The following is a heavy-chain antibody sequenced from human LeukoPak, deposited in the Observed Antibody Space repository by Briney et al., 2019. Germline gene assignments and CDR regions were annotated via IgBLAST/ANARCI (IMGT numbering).Heavy chain of an antibody. J-gene: IGHJ4*02. D-gene: IGHD4-17*01. CDR3: AREDYGDYPFDY. CDR2: IYYSGST. V-gene: IGHV4-59*01. CDR1: GGSISSYY. Sequence: SETLSLTCTVSGGSISSYYWSWIRQPPGKGLEWIGYIYYSGSTNYNPSLKSRVTISVDTSKNQFSLKLSSVTAADTAVYYCAREDYGDYPFDYWGQGTLVTVSS.